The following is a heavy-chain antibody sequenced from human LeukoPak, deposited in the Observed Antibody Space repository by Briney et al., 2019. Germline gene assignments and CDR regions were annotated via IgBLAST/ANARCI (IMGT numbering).Heavy chain of an antibody. CDR3: AREGIYGSGSYSPADY. CDR2: ISSSSSYI. CDR1: GFTFSSYS. J-gene: IGHJ4*02. D-gene: IGHD3-10*01. Sequence: GGSLRLSCAASGFTFSSYSMNWVRQAPGKGLEWVSSISSSSSYIYSADSVKGRFTISRDNAKNSLYLQMNSLRVEDTAVYYCAREGIYGSGSYSPADYWGQGTLVTVSS. V-gene: IGHV3-21*01.